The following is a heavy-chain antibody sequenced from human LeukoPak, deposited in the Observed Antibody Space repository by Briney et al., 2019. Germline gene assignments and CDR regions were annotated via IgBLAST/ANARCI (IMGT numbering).Heavy chain of an antibody. Sequence: PSETLSLTCTVSGGSISIYYWSWIRQPPGKGLEWIGYIYYSGSTNYNPSLKSRVTISVDTSKNQFSLKLSSVTAADTAVYYCARVYYSSSYDYWYFDLWGRGTLVTVSS. CDR2: IYYSGST. CDR1: GGSISIYY. CDR3: ARVYYSSSYDYWYFDL. D-gene: IGHD6-13*01. V-gene: IGHV4-59*01. J-gene: IGHJ2*01.